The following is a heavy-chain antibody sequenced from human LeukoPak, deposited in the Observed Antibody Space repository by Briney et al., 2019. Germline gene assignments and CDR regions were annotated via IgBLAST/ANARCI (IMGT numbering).Heavy chain of an antibody. D-gene: IGHD2-2*01. Sequence: SETLSLTCAVYGGSFSGYYWSWIRQPPGKGLEWIGEINHSGSTNYNPSLKSRVTISVDTSKSQFSLKLSSVTAADTAVYYCARYCRSTSCYGGAFDYWGQGTLVTVSS. CDR2: INHSGST. J-gene: IGHJ4*02. CDR1: GGSFSGYY. CDR3: ARYCRSTSCYGGAFDY. V-gene: IGHV4-34*01.